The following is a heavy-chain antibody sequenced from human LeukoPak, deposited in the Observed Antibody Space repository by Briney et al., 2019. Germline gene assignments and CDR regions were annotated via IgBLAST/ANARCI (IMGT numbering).Heavy chain of an antibody. V-gene: IGHV3-7*01. CDR1: GFSFSGYW. J-gene: IGHJ6*03. Sequence: GGFLRLSCAVSGFSFSGYWMAWVRQAPGKGLEWVANINPDGSEKKYGGSVKGRFTISRDNAKNLVYLQMSSLRAEDMAVYYCAGSSSSGWYYYYMDVWGKGTTVTVSS. CDR2: INPDGSEK. D-gene: IGHD6-6*01. CDR3: AGSSSSGWYYYYMDV.